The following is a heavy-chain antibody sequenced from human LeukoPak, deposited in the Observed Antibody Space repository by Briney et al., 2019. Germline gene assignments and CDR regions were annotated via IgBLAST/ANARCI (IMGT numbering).Heavy chain of an antibody. V-gene: IGHV3-48*02. CDR2: ISSSSTI. J-gene: IGHJ4*02. D-gene: IGHD3-22*01. Sequence: GGSLRLSCAASGFTFSSYSMNWVRQAPGKGLEWVSYISSSSTIYYADSVKGRFTISRDNAKNSLYLQMNSLRDEDTAVYYCARDPITMIVGGYFDYWGQGTLVTVSS. CDR3: ARDPITMIVGGYFDY. CDR1: GFTFSSYS.